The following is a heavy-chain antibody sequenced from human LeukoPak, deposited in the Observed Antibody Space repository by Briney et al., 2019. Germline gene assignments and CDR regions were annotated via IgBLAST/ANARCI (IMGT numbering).Heavy chain of an antibody. CDR2: ISSSSSYI. Sequence: GGSLRLSCAASGFTFSSYCMHWVRQAPGKGLEWVSSISSSSSYIYYADSVKGRFTISRDNAKNSLYLQMNSLRAEDTAVYYCARDRWHSSGWYTGEFDYWGQGTLVTVSS. CDR3: ARDRWHSSGWYTGEFDY. D-gene: IGHD6-19*01. V-gene: IGHV3-21*01. J-gene: IGHJ4*02. CDR1: GFTFSSYC.